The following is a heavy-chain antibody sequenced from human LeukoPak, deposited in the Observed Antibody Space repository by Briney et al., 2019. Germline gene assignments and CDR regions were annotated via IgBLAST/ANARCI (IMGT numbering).Heavy chain of an antibody. Sequence: AGGSLRLSCAASGFTVSSYYMSWVRQAPGKGLEWVSVIYSGGGTYYEDSVKSRFTISRDNSKNTLYLQMNSRRPEDTAVYYCARGYSGWYFDYWGQGTMVTVSS. D-gene: IGHD6-19*01. J-gene: IGHJ4*02. CDR3: ARGYSGWYFDY. CDR1: GFTVSSYY. V-gene: IGHV3-66*02. CDR2: IYSGGGT.